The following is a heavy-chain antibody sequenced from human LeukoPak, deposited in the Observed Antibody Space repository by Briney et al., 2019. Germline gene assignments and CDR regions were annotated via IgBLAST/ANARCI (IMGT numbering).Heavy chain of an antibody. CDR3: ARDTNAGAAGMFDT. CDR1: DGSLSRGRYS. Sequence: SETLSLTCSLSDGSLSRGRYSWSWIRQPAGKGLEWIGRIYSSGSTKYNPSLKSRVIISVDNSKNQLSLRLSSVTAADTAVYYCARDTNAGAAGMFDTWGQGTLVTVSS. D-gene: IGHD6-13*01. V-gene: IGHV4-61*02. J-gene: IGHJ5*02. CDR2: IYSSGST.